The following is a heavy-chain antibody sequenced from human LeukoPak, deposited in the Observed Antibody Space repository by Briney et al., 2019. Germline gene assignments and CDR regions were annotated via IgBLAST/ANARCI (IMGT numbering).Heavy chain of an antibody. CDR3: AREPRRSSTSQGYYYYGMDV. D-gene: IGHD2-2*01. Sequence: PSETLSLTCTVSGGSISSGGYSWSWIRQHPGKGLEWIGYIYYSGSTYYNPSLKSRVTISVDTSKNQFSLKLSSVTAADTAVYYCAREPRRSSTSQGYYYYGMDVWGQGTTVTVSS. CDR1: GGSISSGGYS. CDR2: IYYSGST. J-gene: IGHJ6*02. V-gene: IGHV4-31*03.